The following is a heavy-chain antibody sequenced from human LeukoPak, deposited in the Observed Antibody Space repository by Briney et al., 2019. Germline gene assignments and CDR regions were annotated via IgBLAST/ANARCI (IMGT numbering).Heavy chain of an antibody. CDR3: ARGFGYFDY. J-gene: IGHJ4*02. CDR2: ISSSGSTI. Sequence: GGFLRLSYAASGFSFSNYVMSWVRQAPGKRLEWVSYISSSGSTIYYADSVKGRFTISRDNAKKSLYLQMNSLRAEDTAVYYCARGFGYFDYWGQGTLVTVSS. CDR1: GFSFSNYV. V-gene: IGHV3-48*03. D-gene: IGHD3-16*01.